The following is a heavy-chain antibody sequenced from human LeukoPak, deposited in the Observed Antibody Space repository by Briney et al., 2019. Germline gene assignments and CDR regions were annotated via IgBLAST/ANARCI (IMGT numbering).Heavy chain of an antibody. V-gene: IGHV3-23*01. D-gene: IGHD6-19*01. CDR2: ISGSGGST. CDR1: GFTFSSYA. CDR3: AKDRFIAVANFDY. Sequence: GGSLRLSCVVSGFTFSSYAMSWVRQAPGKGLEWVSAISGSGGSTYYADSVKGRFTISRDNSKNTLYLQMNSLRAEDTAVYYCAKDRFIAVANFDYWGQGTLVTVSS. J-gene: IGHJ4*02.